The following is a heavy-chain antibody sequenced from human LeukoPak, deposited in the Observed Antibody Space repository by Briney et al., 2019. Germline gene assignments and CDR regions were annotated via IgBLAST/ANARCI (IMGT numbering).Heavy chain of an antibody. J-gene: IGHJ4*02. Sequence: SQTLSLTCTVSGVSISTYYWSWIRQPPGKGLEWIGYAYYSGSNRYNPSLKSRVTMSVDTSKNQLSLKVNSVTAADTAVYYCARYSTGWYTDYWGQGTLVTVSS. CDR2: AYYSGSN. V-gene: IGHV4-59*01. D-gene: IGHD6-19*01. CDR3: ARYSTGWYTDY. CDR1: GVSISTYY.